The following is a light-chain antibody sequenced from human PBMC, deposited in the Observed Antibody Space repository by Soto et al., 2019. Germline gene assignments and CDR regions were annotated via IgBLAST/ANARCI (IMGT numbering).Light chain of an antibody. CDR2: GAS. CDR1: QSVSTN. CDR3: QQSNNWPYT. V-gene: IGKV3-15*01. Sequence: EIVLTQSPGTLSVSPGERANLSCRASQSVSTNLAWFQQKPGQAPRLLIYGASTRATGIPARFSGSGSGTEFNLTINSLQSEDFAVYYCQQSNNWPYTFGQGTKLEV. J-gene: IGKJ2*01.